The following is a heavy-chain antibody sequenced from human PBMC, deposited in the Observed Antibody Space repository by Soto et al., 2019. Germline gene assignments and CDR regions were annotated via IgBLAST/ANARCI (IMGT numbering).Heavy chain of an antibody. CDR3: ARKVSGATGRPDLWYFDL. J-gene: IGHJ2*01. D-gene: IGHD3-10*01. CDR1: GFTFSGYA. Sequence: EVQLLDSGGGLVQPGGSLRLSCAASGFTFSGYALTWVRQAPGKGLEWVSAISGGCDATFYADSVKGRFTISRDNSKNTLYLQMNILRAEDTAVYYCARKVSGATGRPDLWYFDLWGRGTLVTVSS. V-gene: IGHV3-23*01. CDR2: ISGGCDAT.